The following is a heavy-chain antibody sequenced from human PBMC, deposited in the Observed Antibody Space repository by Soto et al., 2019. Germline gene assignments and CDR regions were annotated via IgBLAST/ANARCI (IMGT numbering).Heavy chain of an antibody. CDR1: GYSFTGYW. J-gene: IGHJ3*02. CDR2: IYPGDSDT. V-gene: IGHV5-51*01. CDR3: ARQVTVVVTRDAFDI. D-gene: IGHD3-22*01. Sequence: GECLTSSCRCSGYSFTGYWIGWVRQMPGKGLEWMGIIYPGDSDTRYSPSFQGQVTISADKSISTAYLQWSSLKASDTAMYYCARQVTVVVTRDAFDIWGLGTMVPVSS.